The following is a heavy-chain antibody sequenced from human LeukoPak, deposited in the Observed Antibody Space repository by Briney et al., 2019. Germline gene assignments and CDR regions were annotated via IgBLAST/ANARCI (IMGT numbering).Heavy chain of an antibody. CDR1: GFSFTSYW. J-gene: IGHJ4*02. CDR3: ARLEQLAGFDY. D-gene: IGHD6-6*01. CDR2: IYPADSDT. Sequence: GESLKISCKGSGFSFTSYWIGWVRQMPGKGLEYMGIIYPADSDTRYSPSFQGQVTISADKSISTAYLQWSSLKASDTAMYYCARLEQLAGFDYWGQGTLVTVSS. V-gene: IGHV5-51*01.